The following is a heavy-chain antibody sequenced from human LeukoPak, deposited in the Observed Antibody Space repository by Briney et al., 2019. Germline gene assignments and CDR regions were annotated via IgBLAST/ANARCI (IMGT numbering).Heavy chain of an antibody. J-gene: IGHJ6*02. CDR1: GFTFSDHY. CDR2: TRNKANSYTT. Sequence: GGPLRLSCAASGFTFSDHYKDWVRHAPGKGLEWGGRTRNKANSYTTEYAASVKGRFTISRDDSKNSLYLQMNSLKTEDTAVYYCARGCSGGSCYSDYYYGMDVWGQGTTVTVSS. D-gene: IGHD2-15*01. V-gene: IGHV3-72*01. CDR3: ARGCSGGSCYSDYYYGMDV.